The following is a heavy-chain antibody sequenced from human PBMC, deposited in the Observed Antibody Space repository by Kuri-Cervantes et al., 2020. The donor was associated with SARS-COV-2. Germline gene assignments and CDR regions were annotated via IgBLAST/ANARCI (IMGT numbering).Heavy chain of an antibody. CDR2: VRPDGNSK. J-gene: IGHJ3*01. CDR3: ARDDRAGHFDV. V-gene: IGHV3-7*03. CDR1: GFTFTDYW. Sequence: GESLKISCAASGFTFTDYWMSWVRQAPGKGLEWVGNVRPDGNSKGYVDAVKGRFTISRDNAKNSLYLQMDSLSAEDTAVYHCARDDRAGHFDVWGQGTMVTVSS. D-gene: IGHD3-10*01.